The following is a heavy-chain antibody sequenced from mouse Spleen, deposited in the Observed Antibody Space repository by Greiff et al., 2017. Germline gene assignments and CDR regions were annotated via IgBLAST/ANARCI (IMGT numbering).Heavy chain of an antibody. CDR3: ARSFNWEETLFDY. Sequence: QVQLQQPGAELVKPGASVKLSCKASGYTFTSYWMQWVKQRPGQGLEWIGEIDPSDSYTNYNQKFKGKATLTVDTSSSTAYMQLSSLTSEDSAVYYCARSFNWEETLFDYWGQGTTLTVSS. J-gene: IGHJ2*01. CDR1: GYTFTSYW. D-gene: IGHD4-1*02. V-gene: IGHV1-50*01. CDR2: IDPSDSYT.